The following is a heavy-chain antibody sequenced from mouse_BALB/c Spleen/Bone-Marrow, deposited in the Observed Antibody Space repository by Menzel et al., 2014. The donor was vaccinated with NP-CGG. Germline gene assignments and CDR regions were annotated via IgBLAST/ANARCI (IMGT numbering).Heavy chain of an antibody. CDR2: IDPANGNT. CDR3: ARYYYGFYFDY. Sequence: LVESGAELVKPGASVKLSCTASGFNIKDTYMHWVKQRPEQGLEWIGRIDPANGNTKYDPKSQGKATITADTSSNTAYLQLSSLTSEDTAVYYCARYYYGFYFDYWDQGTTLTVSS. V-gene: IGHV14-3*02. D-gene: IGHD1-1*01. J-gene: IGHJ2*01. CDR1: GFNIKDTY.